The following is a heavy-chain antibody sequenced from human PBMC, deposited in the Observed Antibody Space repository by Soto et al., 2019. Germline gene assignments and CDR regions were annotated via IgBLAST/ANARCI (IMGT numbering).Heavy chain of an antibody. J-gene: IGHJ4*02. V-gene: IGHV3-23*01. CDR1: GFTFSSYA. CDR3: ARRGSGGNCDC. CDR2: ISGSGGST. D-gene: IGHD1-26*01. Sequence: EVQLLESGGGLVQPGGSLRLSCAASGFTFSSYAMRWVRQAPGKGLEWVSAISGSGGSTYYADSVKGRFTISRDNSKRTLCLQMTSLRAEAAAVYYCARRGSGGNCDCWGQGTLVTVSS.